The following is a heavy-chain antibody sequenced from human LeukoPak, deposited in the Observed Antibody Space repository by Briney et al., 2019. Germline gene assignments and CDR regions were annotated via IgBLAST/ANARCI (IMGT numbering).Heavy chain of an antibody. Sequence: GGSLRLSCATSGFTFSNYGMHWVRQAPGKGLEWVAVISYDGSNKYYADSVKGRFTISRDNSKNTLYLQMNSLRPEDAAVYYCANLPLWGQGTLITVSS. CDR3: ANLPL. CDR1: GFTFSNYG. V-gene: IGHV3-30*18. J-gene: IGHJ4*02. CDR2: ISYDGSNK.